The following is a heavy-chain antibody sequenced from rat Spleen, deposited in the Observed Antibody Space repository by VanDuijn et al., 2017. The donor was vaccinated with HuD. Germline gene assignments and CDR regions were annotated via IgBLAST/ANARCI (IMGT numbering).Heavy chain of an antibody. CDR1: GFTFSGYW. J-gene: IGHJ2*01. CDR2: ITNLGGSI. CDR3: TRNWDY. V-gene: IGHV5-58*01. D-gene: IGHD5-1*01. Sequence: EVQLVETGGDLVQPGRSLKLSCVASGFTFSGYWMYWLRQAPGKGLEWISSITNLGGSIFYQDSVKGRFTISRDNAQNTLSLQMNSLRSEDTATYYCTRNWDYWGQGVMVTVSS.